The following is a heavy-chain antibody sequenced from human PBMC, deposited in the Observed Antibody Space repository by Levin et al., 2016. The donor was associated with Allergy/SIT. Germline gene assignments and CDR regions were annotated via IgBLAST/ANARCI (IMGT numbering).Heavy chain of an antibody. CDR2: IDPSDSYT. Sequence: VRQMPGKGLEWMGRIDPSDSYTNYSPSFQGHVTISADKSISTAYLQWSSLKASDTAMYYCARLDYDFWSGYYTLGWFDPWGQGTLVTVSS. D-gene: IGHD3-3*01. J-gene: IGHJ5*02. CDR3: ARLDYDFWSGYYTLGWFDP. V-gene: IGHV5-10-1*01.